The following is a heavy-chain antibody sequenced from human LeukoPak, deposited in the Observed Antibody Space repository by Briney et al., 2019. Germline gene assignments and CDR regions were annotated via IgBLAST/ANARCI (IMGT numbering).Heavy chain of an antibody. CDR3: AQGGATISDY. V-gene: IGHV3-7*01. Sequence: PGGSLRLSCAASGFTFSIYWMSWVRQAPGKGLEWVANIKQDGSEKYYADSVKGRFTISRDNAKNSLYLQMNTLRVEDTAVYYCAQGGATISDYWGQGTLVTVSS. D-gene: IGHD5-12*01. J-gene: IGHJ4*02. CDR2: IKQDGSEK. CDR1: GFTFSIYW.